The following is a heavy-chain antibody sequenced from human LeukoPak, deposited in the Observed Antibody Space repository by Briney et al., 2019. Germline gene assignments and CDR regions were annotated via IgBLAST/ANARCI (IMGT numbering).Heavy chain of an antibody. CDR1: GFTFSSDT. Sequence: PGGSLRLFCAASGFTFSSDTMNWVRQAPGQGLEWVSSINSRSSYIYYADSVKGRFTISRDNAKNSLYLQMNSLRAEDTAVYYCARGVTRTFDYWGQGTLVAVSS. CDR3: ARGVTRTFDY. D-gene: IGHD4-17*01. CDR2: INSRSSYI. V-gene: IGHV3-21*06. J-gene: IGHJ4*02.